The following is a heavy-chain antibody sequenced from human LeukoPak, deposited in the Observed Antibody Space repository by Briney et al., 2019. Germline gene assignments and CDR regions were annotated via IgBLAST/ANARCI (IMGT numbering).Heavy chain of an antibody. Sequence: GASVKVSCRASGYTFTSYGISWVRQAPGQGLEWMGWISAYNGNTNYAQKLQGRVTMTTDTSTNTAYMELRSLRSDDTAVYYCATIAAAVRHYYYYMDVWGKGTTVTVSS. J-gene: IGHJ6*03. CDR2: ISAYNGNT. CDR3: ATIAAAVRHYYYYMDV. CDR1: GYTFTSYG. V-gene: IGHV1-18*01. D-gene: IGHD6-13*01.